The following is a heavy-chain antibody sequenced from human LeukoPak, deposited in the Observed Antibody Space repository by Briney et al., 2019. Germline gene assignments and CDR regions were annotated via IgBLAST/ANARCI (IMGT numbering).Heavy chain of an antibody. J-gene: IGHJ4*02. D-gene: IGHD3-16*02. CDR3: AKEYERLGELSFDY. Sequence: SGRSLRLSCAASGFTFSSYGMHWVRQAPGKGLEWVAVIWYDRSNKYYADSVKGRFTISRDNSKNTLYLQMNSLRAEDTAVYYCAKEYERLGELSFDYWGQGTLVTVSS. CDR1: GFTFSSYG. CDR2: IWYDRSNK. V-gene: IGHV3-33*06.